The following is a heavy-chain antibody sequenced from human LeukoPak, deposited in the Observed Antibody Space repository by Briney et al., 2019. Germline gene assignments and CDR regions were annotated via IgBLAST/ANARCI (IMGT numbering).Heavy chain of an antibody. CDR1: GFTFSSYE. CDR3: ARGGGNYDFWSGNNWFDP. J-gene: IGHJ5*02. CDR2: TSSNGSTI. V-gene: IGHV3-48*03. Sequence: PGGSLRLSCAASGFTFSSYEMNWVRQAPGKGLEWVSYTSSNGSTIYYADSVKGRFTISRDNAKNSLYLQMSSLRAEDTAVYYCARGGGNYDFWSGNNWFDPWGQGTLVTVSS. D-gene: IGHD3-3*01.